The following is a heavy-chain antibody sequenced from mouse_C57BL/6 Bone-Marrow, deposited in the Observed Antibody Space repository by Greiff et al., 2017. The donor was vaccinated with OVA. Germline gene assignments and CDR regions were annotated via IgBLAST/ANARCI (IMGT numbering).Heavy chain of an antibody. CDR2: IHPNSGST. J-gene: IGHJ2*01. D-gene: IGHD2-1*01. V-gene: IGHV1-64*01. CDR1: GYTFTSYW. Sequence: QVQLQQSGAELVKPGASVKLSCKASGYTFTSYWMHWVKQRPGQGLEWIGMIHPNSGSTNYNEKFKSKATLTVDKSSSTAYMQLSSLTSEDSAVYDCARLIYGNYVFDYWGQGTTLTVSS. CDR3: ARLIYGNYVFDY.